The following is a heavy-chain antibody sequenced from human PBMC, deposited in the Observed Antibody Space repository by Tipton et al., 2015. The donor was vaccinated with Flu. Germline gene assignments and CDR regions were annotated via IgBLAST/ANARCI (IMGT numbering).Heavy chain of an antibody. CDR1: GFTFSNAW. D-gene: IGHD3-10*01. CDR3: FTPGPTDWVQGIRAPDY. J-gene: IGHJ4*02. V-gene: IGHV3-15*01. CDR2: VKTKTDEGTT. Sequence: GSLRLSCAASGFTFSNAWMSWVRQAPGKGLEWVARVKTKTDEGTTDYAAPVRGRFTVPRDDSKNTLYLQMNSLKTEDTAVYYCFTPGPTDWVQGIRAPDYWGQGTLVTVSS.